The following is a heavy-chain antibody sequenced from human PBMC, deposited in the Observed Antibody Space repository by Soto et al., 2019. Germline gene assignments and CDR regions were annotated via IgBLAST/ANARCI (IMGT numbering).Heavy chain of an antibody. Sequence: ASVKVSCKASGYTFTSYYMHWVRQAPGQGLEWMGIINPSGGSTSYAQKFQGRVTMTRDTSTSTVYMELSSLRSEGTAVYYCARDLSPYFGSSSPPGMDVWGQGTTVTV. CDR1: GYTFTSYY. CDR3: ARDLSPYFGSSSPPGMDV. J-gene: IGHJ6*02. D-gene: IGHD6-13*01. CDR2: INPSGGST. V-gene: IGHV1-46*01.